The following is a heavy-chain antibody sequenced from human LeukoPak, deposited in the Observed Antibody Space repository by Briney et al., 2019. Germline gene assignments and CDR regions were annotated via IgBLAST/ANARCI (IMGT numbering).Heavy chain of an antibody. D-gene: IGHD6-19*01. J-gene: IGHJ4*02. V-gene: IGHV1-18*01. Sequence: ASVKVSCKASGYTFTSYGISWVRQAPGQGLEWMGWISAYNGNTNYAQKLQGRVTMTTDISTSTAYMELRSLRSDDTAVYYCARVGLGSGWYVQDYWGQGTLVTVSS. CDR3: ARVGLGSGWYVQDY. CDR1: GYTFTSYG. CDR2: ISAYNGNT.